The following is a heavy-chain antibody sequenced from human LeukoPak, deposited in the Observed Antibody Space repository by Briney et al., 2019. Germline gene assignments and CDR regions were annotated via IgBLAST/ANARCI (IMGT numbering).Heavy chain of an antibody. D-gene: IGHD1-26*01. CDR3: ARPLMVGATQSGDC. V-gene: IGHV3-7*01. J-gene: IGHJ4*02. CDR2: IKQDGSEK. CDR1: GFTFSRYW. Sequence: PGGSLRLSCAASGFTFSRYWMSWVRQAPGKGLEWGANIKQDGSEKYYVDSVKGRFTISRDNAKNSLYLQMNSLRAEDMAVYYCARPLMVGATQSGDCWGQGTLVTVSS.